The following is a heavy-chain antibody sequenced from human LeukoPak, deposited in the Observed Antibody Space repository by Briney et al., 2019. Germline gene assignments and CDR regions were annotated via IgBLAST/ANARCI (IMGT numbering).Heavy chain of an antibody. CDR1: GFTFTNYY. V-gene: IGHV1-2*06. Sequence: ASVKVSCKASGFTFTNYYIHWVRQAPGQGLEWMGLINPSGDNTGYAQRFQGRVTMTRDTSISTAYMELSRLRSDDTAVYYCASRITIFGVAYDAFDIWGQGTMVTVSS. J-gene: IGHJ3*02. CDR2: INPSGDNT. CDR3: ASRITIFGVAYDAFDI. D-gene: IGHD3-3*01.